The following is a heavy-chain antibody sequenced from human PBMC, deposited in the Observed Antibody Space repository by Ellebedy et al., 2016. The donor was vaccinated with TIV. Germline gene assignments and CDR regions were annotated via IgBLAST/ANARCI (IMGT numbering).Heavy chain of an antibody. J-gene: IGHJ4*02. CDR3: ARDTFTVAADV. CDR1: GFTFGRYE. Sequence: GESLKISXSASGFTFGRYEFNWVRQAPGKGLEWIAFMDTSGSTISYADSVKGRFTTSRDNAKNSLYLQMNSLRADDTAVYFCARDTFTVAADVWGQGTLVTVSS. D-gene: IGHD6-19*01. CDR2: MDTSGSTI. V-gene: IGHV3-48*03.